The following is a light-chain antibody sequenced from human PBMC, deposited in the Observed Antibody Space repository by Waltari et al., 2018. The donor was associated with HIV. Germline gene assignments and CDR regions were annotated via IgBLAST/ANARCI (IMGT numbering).Light chain of an antibody. V-gene: IGLV1-47*01. CDR3: AAWDDSLSVV. CDR2: RND. Sequence: QSVLTQPPSASGTPGQRVTISRSGSSSNIGKNYVYWYQQLPGAAPKLPIYRNDQRPSGVPGRFSGSKSGTSASLAISGLRSEDEADYYCAAWDDSLSVVFGGGTKLTVL. J-gene: IGLJ2*01. CDR1: SSNIGKNY.